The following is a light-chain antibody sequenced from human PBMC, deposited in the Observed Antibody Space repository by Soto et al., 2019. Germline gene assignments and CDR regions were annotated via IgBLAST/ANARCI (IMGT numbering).Light chain of an antibody. CDR3: QQYNNWPQT. Sequence: EIVMTQSPATLSVSPGERATLSCRASQSVSSNLAWYQQKPGQAPRLLIYGASTRATGIPARFSGSGSGTDFTLTISSLPSEDFAVYYCQQYNNWPQTFGQGTKLEIK. CDR1: QSVSSN. V-gene: IGKV3-15*01. CDR2: GAS. J-gene: IGKJ2*01.